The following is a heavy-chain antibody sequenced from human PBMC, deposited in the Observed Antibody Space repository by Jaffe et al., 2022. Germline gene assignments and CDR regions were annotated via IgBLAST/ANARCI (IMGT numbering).Heavy chain of an antibody. D-gene: IGHD6-19*01. CDR3: ARHAPIDMTVAGTWEFDY. Sequence: QLQLQESGPGLVKPSETLSLTCTVSGGSISSSSYYWGWIRQPPGKGLEWIGSIYYSGSTYYNPSLKSRVTISVDTSKNQFSLKLSSVTAADTAVYYCARHAPIDMTVAGTWEFDYWGQGTLVTVSS. CDR2: IYYSGST. J-gene: IGHJ4*02. V-gene: IGHV4-39*01. CDR1: GGSISSSSYY.